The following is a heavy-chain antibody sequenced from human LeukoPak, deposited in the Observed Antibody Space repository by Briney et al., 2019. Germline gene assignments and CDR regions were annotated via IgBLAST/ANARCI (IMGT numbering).Heavy chain of an antibody. CDR1: GGSISSSSYY. V-gene: IGHV4-39*01. D-gene: IGHD2-15*01. CDR3: ARQGDCSGGSCHYWVY. CDR2: IYYSGST. Sequence: SETLSLTCTVSGGSISSSSYYWGWIRQPPGKGLEWIGSIYYSGSTYYNPSLKSRVTISVDTSKNQSSLKLSSVTAADTAVYYCARQGDCSGGSCHYWVYWGQGTLVTVSS. J-gene: IGHJ4*02.